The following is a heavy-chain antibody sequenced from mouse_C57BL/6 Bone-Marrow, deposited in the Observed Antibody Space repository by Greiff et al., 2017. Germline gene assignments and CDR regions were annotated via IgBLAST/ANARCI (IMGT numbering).Heavy chain of an antibody. Sequence: EVQLVESGGGLVKPGGSLKLSCAASGFTFSSYAMSWVRQTPEKRLEWVATISDGGSYTYYPDNVKGRFTISRDNAKNNLYLQMSHLKSEDTAMYYCARGDVNPSCFAYWGQGTLVTVSA. CDR3: ARGDVNPSCFAY. CDR2: ISDGGSYT. J-gene: IGHJ3*01. CDR1: GFTFSSYA. V-gene: IGHV5-4*01.